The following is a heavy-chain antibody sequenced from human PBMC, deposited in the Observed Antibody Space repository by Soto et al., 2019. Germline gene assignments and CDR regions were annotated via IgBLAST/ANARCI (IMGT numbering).Heavy chain of an antibody. Sequence: ASVKVSCKASGYTFTSYGISWVRQAPGQGLEWMGWISAYNGNTNYAQKLQGRVTMTTDTSTSTAYMELRSLRSDDTAVYYCARNGVIKPTMVPPPGRFDPWGQGTLVTVSS. CDR1: GYTFTSYG. V-gene: IGHV1-18*01. CDR3: ARNGVIKPTMVPPPGRFDP. D-gene: IGHD3-10*01. CDR2: ISAYNGNT. J-gene: IGHJ5*02.